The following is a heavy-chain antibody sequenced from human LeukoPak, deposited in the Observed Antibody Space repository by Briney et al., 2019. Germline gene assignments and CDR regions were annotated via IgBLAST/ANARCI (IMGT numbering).Heavy chain of an antibody. V-gene: IGHV4-39*07. CDR3: ARAPMVRGVIHVFDI. Sequence: SETLSLTCTVSGGSISSSSYYWGWIRQPPGKGLEWIGSIYYSGSTYYNPSLKSRVTISVDTSKNQFSLKLSSVTAADTAVFYCARAPMVRGVIHVFDIWGQGTMVTVSS. D-gene: IGHD3-10*01. CDR1: GGSISSSSYY. CDR2: IYYSGST. J-gene: IGHJ3*02.